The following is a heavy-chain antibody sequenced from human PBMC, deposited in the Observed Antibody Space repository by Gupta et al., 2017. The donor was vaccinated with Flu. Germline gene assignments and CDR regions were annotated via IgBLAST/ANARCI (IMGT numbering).Heavy chain of an antibody. V-gene: IGHV3-64*02. Sequence: AMPWARRGPGKGLEYVSSIRRNAVSTYYTESVKGRFSISRDNAKNTVYIQMGSLRAEDMAVYYWAGGGQVGRDGYNVGAGFFDDWGQGTLVT. CDR2: IRRNAVST. CDR1: A. J-gene: IGHJ4*02. D-gene: IGHD3-10*02. CDR3: AGGGQVGRDGYNVGAGFFDD.